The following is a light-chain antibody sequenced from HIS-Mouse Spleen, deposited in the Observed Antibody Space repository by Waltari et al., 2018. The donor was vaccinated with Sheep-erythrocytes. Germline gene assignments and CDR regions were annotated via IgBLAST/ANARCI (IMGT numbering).Light chain of an antibody. CDR2: QDT. CDR1: NLRVKY. J-gene: IGLJ2*01. V-gene: IGLV3-1*01. CDR3: QAWDSSIVV. Sequence: SSELTQPPSVSVSPGQTASITCSGDNLRVKYACWDHQNPGQSPVLVIYQDTKRPSGIPERFSGSNSGNTATLTISGTQAMDEADYYCQAWDSSIVVFGGGTKLTVL.